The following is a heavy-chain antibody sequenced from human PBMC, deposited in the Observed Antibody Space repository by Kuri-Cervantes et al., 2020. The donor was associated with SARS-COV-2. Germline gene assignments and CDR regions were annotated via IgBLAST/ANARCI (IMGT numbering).Heavy chain of an antibody. D-gene: IGHD2-2*01. CDR1: GFLFSASA. V-gene: IGHV3-43D*03. J-gene: IGHJ6*03. CDR2: ISWDGGST. CDR3: AKEGRCSSTSCYAVHYYYYMDV. Sequence: GESLKISCEVSGFLFSASAIHWVRQASGKGLEWVSLISWDGGSTYYADSVKGRFTISRDNSKNSLYLQMNSLRAEDTALYYCAKEGRCSSTSCYAVHYYYYMDVWGKGTTVTVSS.